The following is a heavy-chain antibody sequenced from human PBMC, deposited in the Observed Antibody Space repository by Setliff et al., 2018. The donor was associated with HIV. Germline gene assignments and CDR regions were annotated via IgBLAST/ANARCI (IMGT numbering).Heavy chain of an antibody. J-gene: IGHJ4*02. V-gene: IGHV3-21*01. CDR3: ARDGYSYGFFDY. CDR2: ITSRSSYM. CDR1: GFTFSSYS. Sequence: GGSLRLSCAASGFTFSSYSMNWVRQAPGKGLEWVSSITSRSSYMYYADSVKGRFTISRDNAKNSLYLQMNSLRAEDTAVYYCARDGYSYGFFDYWGQGTLVTVSS. D-gene: IGHD5-18*01.